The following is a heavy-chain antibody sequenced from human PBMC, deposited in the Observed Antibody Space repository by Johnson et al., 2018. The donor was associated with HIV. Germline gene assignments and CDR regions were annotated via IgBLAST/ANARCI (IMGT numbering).Heavy chain of an antibody. CDR3: AREKTTPDAFDI. CDR1: GFTVSSNY. V-gene: IGHV3-66*01. Sequence: VQLVESGGGVVQPGGSLRLSCAASGFTVSSNYMSWVRQAPGKGLEWVSVIYSGGSTYYADSVKGRFTISRDNSKNTLYLQMNSLRAEDTAVYYCAREKTTPDAFDIWGQGTMVTVSS. CDR2: IYSGGST. J-gene: IGHJ3*02. D-gene: IGHD4-11*01.